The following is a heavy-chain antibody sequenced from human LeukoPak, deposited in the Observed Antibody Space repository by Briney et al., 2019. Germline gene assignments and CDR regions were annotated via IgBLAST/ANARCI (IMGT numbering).Heavy chain of an antibody. Sequence: SETLSLTCTASGGSISSFTYYWGWIRQPPGKGLEWIGNIYQSGSTNYTLSLKSRVTISVDTSKKQFSLKVRSVTAADTAVYYCARKEGGQLVNTRRWFDPWGQGTLVTVSS. D-gene: IGHD6-13*01. CDR2: IYQSGST. CDR3: ARKEGGQLVNTRRWFDP. V-gene: IGHV4-39*01. J-gene: IGHJ5*02. CDR1: GGSISSFTYY.